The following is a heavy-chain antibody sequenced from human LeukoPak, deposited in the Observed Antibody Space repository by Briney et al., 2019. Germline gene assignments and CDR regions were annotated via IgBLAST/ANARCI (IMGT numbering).Heavy chain of an antibody. CDR1: GYTLTGYY. V-gene: IGHV1-46*01. Sequence: ASVKVSCKASGYTLTGYYMHWVRQAPGQGLEWVGIINPSGDPTTYAQKFQGRVTMTSDMSTSTVYMELSSLRSEDTAVYYCASLLAYYTSGVHWGQGTLVTVSS. D-gene: IGHD3-3*01. CDR2: INPSGDPT. CDR3: ASLLAYYTSGVH. J-gene: IGHJ4*02.